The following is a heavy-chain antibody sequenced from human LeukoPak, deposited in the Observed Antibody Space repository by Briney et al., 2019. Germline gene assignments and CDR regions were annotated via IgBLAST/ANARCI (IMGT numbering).Heavy chain of an antibody. V-gene: IGHV3-30-3*01. CDR3: ARDWGYSSGCPDY. CDR1: GFTFSSYA. D-gene: IGHD6-25*01. J-gene: IGHJ4*02. CDR2: ISNDESKK. Sequence: GRSLRLSCAASGFTFSSYAMHWVRQAPGKGLEWVAVISNDESKKYYGDSVKGRFTISRDKSKNTLYLQMNSLRVEDTAVYYCARDWGYSSGCPDYWGQGTLVTVSS.